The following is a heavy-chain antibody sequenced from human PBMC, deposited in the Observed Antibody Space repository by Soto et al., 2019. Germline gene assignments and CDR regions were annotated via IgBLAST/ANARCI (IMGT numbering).Heavy chain of an antibody. V-gene: IGHV1-3*01. D-gene: IGHD4-4*01. CDR1: GYTFTSSA. Sequence: ASVKVYCKASGYTFTSSAMHWGRHTPGQRLEWMGWINAGNGNTKYSQKFQGRVTITRDTSASTAYMELSSLRSEDTAVYYGARVIQSGYYYMDVWGKGTTVTVSS. CDR3: ARVIQSGYYYMDV. J-gene: IGHJ6*03. CDR2: INAGNGNT.